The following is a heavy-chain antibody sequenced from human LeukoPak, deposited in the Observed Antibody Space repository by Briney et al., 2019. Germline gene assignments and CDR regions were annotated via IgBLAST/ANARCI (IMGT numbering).Heavy chain of an antibody. V-gene: IGHV4-30-4*01. CDR1: GGSISSGDYY. D-gene: IGHD2-21*02. CDR3: ASLKCGGDCYPDY. Sequence: SQTLSLTCTVSGGSISSGDYYWGWIRQPPGKGLEWIGYIYYSGSTYYNPSLKSRVTISVDTSKNQFSLKLSSVTAADTAVYYCASLKCGGDCYPDYWGQGTLVSVSS. CDR2: IYYSGST. J-gene: IGHJ4*02.